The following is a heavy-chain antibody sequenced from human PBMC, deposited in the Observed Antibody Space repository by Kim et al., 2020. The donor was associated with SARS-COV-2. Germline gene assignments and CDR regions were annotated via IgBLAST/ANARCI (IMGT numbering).Heavy chain of an antibody. Sequence: GGSLRLSCAASGFTFSSYAMSWVRQAPGKGLEWVSAISGSGGSTYYADSVKGRFTISRDNSKNTLYLQMNSLRAEDTAVYYCAKDAVMVRGVRKGRTLDYWGQGTLVTVSS. D-gene: IGHD3-10*01. CDR2: ISGSGGST. V-gene: IGHV3-23*01. CDR3: AKDAVMVRGVRKGRTLDY. J-gene: IGHJ4*02. CDR1: GFTFSSYA.